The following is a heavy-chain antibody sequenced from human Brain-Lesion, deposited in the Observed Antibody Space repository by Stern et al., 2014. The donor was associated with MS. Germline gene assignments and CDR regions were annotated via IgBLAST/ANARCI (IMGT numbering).Heavy chain of an antibody. Sequence: QVQLQESGPGLVKPSQTLSLTCNVSGGSISSGSDYWSWLRQPVGKGLQWIGRIHPSGSAYYTPSPKSRVTISTDTSKNQFSLELTSATAADTAIYYCASGYRIFDYWGQGILVTVSS. CDR2: IHPSGSA. CDR3: ASGYRIFDY. J-gene: IGHJ4*02. V-gene: IGHV4-61*02. CDR1: GGSISSGSDY. D-gene: IGHD5-18*01.